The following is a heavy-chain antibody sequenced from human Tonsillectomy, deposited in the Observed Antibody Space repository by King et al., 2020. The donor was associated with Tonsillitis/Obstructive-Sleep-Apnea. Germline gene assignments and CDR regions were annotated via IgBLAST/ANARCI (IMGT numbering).Heavy chain of an antibody. J-gene: IGHJ5*02. CDR2: ISAYNSNT. Sequence: VQLVESGAEVKKPGASVKVSCKASGYTFTNHGISWVRQAPGQGLEWMGWISAYNSNTNYAQKFQGRVTMTTDTSTSTAYMELRSLRSDDTAGYYWARDIVPTTGVNWFDPWGQGTLVTVSS. CDR3: ARDIVPTTGVNWFDP. V-gene: IGHV1-18*01. D-gene: IGHD5-12*01. CDR1: GYTFTNHG.